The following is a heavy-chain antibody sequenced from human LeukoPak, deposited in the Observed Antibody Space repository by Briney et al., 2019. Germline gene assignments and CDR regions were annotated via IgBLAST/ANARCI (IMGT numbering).Heavy chain of an antibody. CDR3: ARGRETQDAFDI. J-gene: IGHJ3*02. CDR2: IYTSGST. Sequence: SETLSLTCAVYGGSFSGYYWSWIRQPAGKGLEWIGRIYTSGSTNYNPSLKSRVTISVDTSKNQFSLKLSSVTAADTAVYYCARGRETQDAFDIWGQGTMVTVSS. V-gene: IGHV4-59*10. D-gene: IGHD1-26*01. CDR1: GGSFSGYY.